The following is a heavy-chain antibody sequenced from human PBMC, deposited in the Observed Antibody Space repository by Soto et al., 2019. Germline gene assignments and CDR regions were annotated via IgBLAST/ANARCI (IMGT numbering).Heavy chain of an antibody. CDR1: GFTFSSYA. Sequence: EVQLVESGGGLVQPGGSLRLSCAASGFTFSSYAMHWVRQAPGKGLEYVSAISSNGGSTYYANSVKGRFTISRDNSKNTLYLQMGSLRAEDMAVYYCARRAAEREGWFDPWGQGTLVTVSS. V-gene: IGHV3-64*01. CDR2: ISSNGGST. J-gene: IGHJ5*02. D-gene: IGHD1-26*01. CDR3: ARRAAEREGWFDP.